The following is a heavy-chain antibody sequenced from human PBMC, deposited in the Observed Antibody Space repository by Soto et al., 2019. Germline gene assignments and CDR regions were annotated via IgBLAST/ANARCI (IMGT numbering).Heavy chain of an antibody. CDR3: ASVDAYSNEYYFDY. Sequence: SETLSLTCAVSGGSISSGGYSWSWIRQPPGKGLEWIGYIYHSGSTYYNPSLKSRVTITVDRYKNQFSLKLSSVTAADTAVYYCASVDAYSNEYYFDYWGQGTLVTVSS. J-gene: IGHJ4*02. D-gene: IGHD4-4*01. CDR1: GGSISSGGYS. V-gene: IGHV4-30-2*01. CDR2: IYHSGST.